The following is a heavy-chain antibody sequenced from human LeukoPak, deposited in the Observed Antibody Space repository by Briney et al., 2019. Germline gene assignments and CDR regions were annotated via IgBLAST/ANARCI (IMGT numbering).Heavy chain of an antibody. CDR3: AKDRRGIVVGDYFDY. J-gene: IGHJ4*02. CDR1: GFTFSSYG. D-gene: IGHD2-21*01. CDR2: ISYDGSNK. V-gene: IGHV3-30*18. Sequence: PGGSLRLSCAASGFTFSSYGMHWVRQAPGKGLEWVAVISYDGSNKYYADSVKGRFTISRDNSKNTLYLQMNSLRAEDTAVYYCAKDRRGIVVGDYFDYWGQGTLVTVSS.